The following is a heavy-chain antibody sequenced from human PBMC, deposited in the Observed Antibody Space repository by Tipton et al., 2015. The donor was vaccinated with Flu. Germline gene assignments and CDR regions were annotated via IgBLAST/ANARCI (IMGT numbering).Heavy chain of an antibody. CDR1: GFTFSTYW. D-gene: IGHD3-22*01. Sequence: GSLRLSCVASGFTFSTYWMTWVRQAPGKGLEWVASINQDGSDRYYVDSVKGRFTISRDNAKNSLYLQMNSLRAEDTAMYYCAREEGHYYDTSGYLDYWGQGTLVTVSS. CDR3: AREEGHYYDTSGYLDY. CDR2: INQDGSDR. J-gene: IGHJ4*02. V-gene: IGHV3-7*01.